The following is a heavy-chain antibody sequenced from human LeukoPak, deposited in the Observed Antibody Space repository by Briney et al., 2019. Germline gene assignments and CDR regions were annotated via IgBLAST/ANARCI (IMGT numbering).Heavy chain of an antibody. J-gene: IGHJ4*02. V-gene: IGHV4-31*03. CDR1: GGSISSGGYY. CDR3: ARDRAYGSIDY. D-gene: IGHD3-10*01. Sequence: SETLSLTCSVSGGSISSGGYYWSWIRQHPEKGLEWIGYIYYSGSTYYNPSLKSRITISVDTSENQFSLKLSSVTAADTAMYYCARDRAYGSIDYWGQGTLSPSPQ. CDR2: IYYSGST.